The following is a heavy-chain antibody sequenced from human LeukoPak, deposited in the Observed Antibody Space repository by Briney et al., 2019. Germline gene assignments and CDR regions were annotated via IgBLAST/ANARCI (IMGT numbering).Heavy chain of an antibody. J-gene: IGHJ6*03. D-gene: IGHD4-11*01. CDR1: GGSISSGSYY. Sequence: SQTLSLTCTVSGGSISSGSYYWSWIRQPAGKGLEWIGRIYTSGSTYYNPSLKSRVTISVDTSKNQFSLKLSSVTAADTAVYYCARDGVTTGPFYYYYYMDVWGKGTTVTVSS. V-gene: IGHV4-61*02. CDR2: IYTSGST. CDR3: ARDGVTTGPFYYYYYMDV.